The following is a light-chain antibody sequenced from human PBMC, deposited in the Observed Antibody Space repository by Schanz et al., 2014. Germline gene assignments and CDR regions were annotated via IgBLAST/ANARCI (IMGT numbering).Light chain of an antibody. J-gene: IGLJ1*01. Sequence: QSVLTQPASVSGSPGQSITISCTGTSSDVGGYNYVSWYQQHPGKAPTLMIYDVSNRTSGVSNRFSGSKSGNTAYLTISGLQAEDEADYYCSSYTSSSTLVFGTGTKLTVL. CDR2: DVS. CDR3: SSYTSSSTLV. CDR1: SSDVGGYNY. V-gene: IGLV2-14*01.